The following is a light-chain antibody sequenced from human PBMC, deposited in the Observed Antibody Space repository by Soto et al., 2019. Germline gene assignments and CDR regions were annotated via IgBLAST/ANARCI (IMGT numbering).Light chain of an antibody. J-gene: IGKJ4*01. CDR1: QSVSST. CDR2: GAS. Sequence: EIVMTQSQATLSVSPGERATLSCRASQSVSSTLAWYQQKPGQAPRLLIYGASTRATGTPAWFSGSGSGTEFTLTISSLQSEDFAVYYCQQYNNWPPLTFGGGTNVEIK. CDR3: QQYNNWPPLT. V-gene: IGKV3-15*01.